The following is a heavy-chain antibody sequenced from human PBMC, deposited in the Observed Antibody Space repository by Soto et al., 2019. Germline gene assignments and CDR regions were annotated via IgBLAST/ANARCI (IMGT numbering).Heavy chain of an antibody. V-gene: IGHV3-64D*06. CDR2: ISDTGGST. Sequence: GGSLRLSCSASGFTFNKYAMHWVRQAPGTGLEYVSGISDTGGSTFNADSVRGRFSISRDNSRETLFLQMSSLRAEDTAVYYCVKVSRGDYWYYYKGVDVWGEGTTVTV. CDR3: VKVSRGDYWYYYKGVDV. J-gene: IGHJ6*02. CDR1: GFTFNKYA. D-gene: IGHD3-16*01.